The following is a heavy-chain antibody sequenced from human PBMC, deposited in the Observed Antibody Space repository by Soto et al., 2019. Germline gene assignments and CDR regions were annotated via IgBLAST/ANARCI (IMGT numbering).Heavy chain of an antibody. D-gene: IGHD3-3*01. CDR1: GFIFDDFA. V-gene: IGHV3-9*01. CDR2: ISWNSDSI. Sequence: EAQLVESGGGLVQPGRSLRLSCVGSGFIFDDFAIHWVRQAPGKGLEWVSGISWNSDSIGYADSVKGRFTISRDNAKNALYLQMNSLRVEATALYYCTKVGGLYDFWSGPLHFYLWGQGTLVTVSS. CDR3: TKVGGLYDFWSGPLHFYL. J-gene: IGHJ4*02.